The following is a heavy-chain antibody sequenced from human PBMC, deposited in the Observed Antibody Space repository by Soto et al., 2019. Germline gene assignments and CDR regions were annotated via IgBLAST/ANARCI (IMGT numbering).Heavy chain of an antibody. Sequence: LRLSCSASGFTFSQYALRWVLQAPGKWLDWVALISHDGTSKFSADAVKGRFTISRDNSRSTLFLQMNSLRAEDTATYFCARDASIFYYENSGYYSGFLDVWGQGTTITVYS. V-gene: IGHV3-30-3*01. J-gene: IGHJ6*02. D-gene: IGHD3-22*01. CDR1: GFTFSQYA. CDR2: ISHDGTSK. CDR3: ARDASIFYYENSGYYSGFLDV.